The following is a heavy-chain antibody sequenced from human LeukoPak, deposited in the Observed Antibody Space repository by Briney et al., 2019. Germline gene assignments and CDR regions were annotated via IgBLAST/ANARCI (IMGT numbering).Heavy chain of an antibody. CDR1: GYTFTGYY. CDR3: ARGHRTAAYDSSGSDY. Sequence: ASVKVSCKASGYTFTGYYMHWVRQAPGQGLDWMGWISADNGNTKYAQKFQGRVTMTTDTSTGTAYMELRSLRSDDTAVYYCARGHRTAAYDSSGSDYWGQGTLVTVSS. J-gene: IGHJ4*02. D-gene: IGHD3-22*01. CDR2: ISADNGNT. V-gene: IGHV1-18*04.